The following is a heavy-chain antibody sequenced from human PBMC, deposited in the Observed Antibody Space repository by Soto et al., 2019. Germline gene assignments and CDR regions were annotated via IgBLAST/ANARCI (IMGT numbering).Heavy chain of an antibody. V-gene: IGHV4-59*01. J-gene: IGHJ6*02. Sequence: QVQLQESGPGLVEASETLSLTCTVSGGSLGSYYWSWIRQPPGKGLEWIGYVFYTGRANYNASLKSRVSISLEPSNYPFSLKLCSVTAADTAVYYCARDGDGRMTTNPYYYNGMDVWGPGTTVTVSS. CDR2: VFYTGRA. CDR1: GGSLGSYY. CDR3: ARDGDGRMTTNPYYYNGMDV. D-gene: IGHD4-4*01.